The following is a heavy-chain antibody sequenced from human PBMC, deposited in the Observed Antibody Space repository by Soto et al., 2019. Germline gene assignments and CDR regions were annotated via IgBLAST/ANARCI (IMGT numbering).Heavy chain of an antibody. Sequence: QVQLVQSGAEVKKPGASVKVSCKASGYTFTAYYMHWVRQAPGQGLEWMGWINPNCGGTYHAQNVQGRATMTRDTSTTTAYMELASLRSDDKAVYYCARGGGRGYNELDPWGHGTLVIVSS. CDR2: INPNCGGT. J-gene: IGHJ5*02. D-gene: IGHD5-12*01. CDR1: GYTFTAYY. CDR3: ARGGGRGYNELDP. V-gene: IGHV1-2*02.